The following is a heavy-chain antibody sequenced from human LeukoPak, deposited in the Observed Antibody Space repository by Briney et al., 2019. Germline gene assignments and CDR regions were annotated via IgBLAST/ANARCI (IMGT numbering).Heavy chain of an antibody. CDR1: GGSIRGYF. D-gene: IGHD3-10*01. CDR3: ARHYDSGSYPLDF. CDR2: IYSSGST. Sequence: SETLSLTCTVAGGSIRGYFWIWIRQPPGKGLDWIGHIYSSGSTTYTPSLQGRVTISLDTSKNQFSLKLSSVTAADTAVYYCARHYDSGSYPLDFWGQGTLVTVSS. V-gene: IGHV4-59*08. J-gene: IGHJ4*02.